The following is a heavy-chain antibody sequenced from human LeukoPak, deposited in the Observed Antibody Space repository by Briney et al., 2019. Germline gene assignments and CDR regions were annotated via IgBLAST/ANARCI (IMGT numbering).Heavy chain of an antibody. Sequence: SETLSLTCTVSGGSVSSGRYYWSWIQPPPGKVLEWIGYIYYTGSTNYNPSLKSRVTMSVDTSKNQFSLNLSSVTAADTAVYYCAEVDSSGYQIDYWGQGTLVTVSS. J-gene: IGHJ4*02. CDR1: GGSVSSGRYY. V-gene: IGHV4-61*01. D-gene: IGHD3-22*01. CDR2: IYYTGST. CDR3: AEVDSSGYQIDY.